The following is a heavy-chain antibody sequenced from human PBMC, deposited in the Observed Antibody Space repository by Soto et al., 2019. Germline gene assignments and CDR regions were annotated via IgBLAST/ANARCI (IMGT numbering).Heavy chain of an antibody. Sequence: QVQLVQSGAEVKKPGASVKVSCKASGYTFTSYYMHWVRQAPGQGLEWMGIINPSGGSTSYAQKCQGRVTMTRDTSTSTVYMELSSLRSEDTAVYYCARTDVLRFLEWLPDYWGQGTLVTVSS. V-gene: IGHV1-46*01. CDR2: INPSGGST. CDR3: ARTDVLRFLEWLPDY. D-gene: IGHD3-3*01. J-gene: IGHJ4*02. CDR1: GYTFTSYY.